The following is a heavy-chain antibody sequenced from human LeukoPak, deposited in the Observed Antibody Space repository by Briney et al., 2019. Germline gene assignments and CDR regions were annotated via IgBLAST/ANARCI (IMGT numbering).Heavy chain of an antibody. CDR2: ISYDGSNK. CDR1: GFTFSSYG. Sequence: PGGSPRLSCAASGFTFSSYGMHWVRQAPGKGLEWVAVISYDGSNKYYADPVKGRFTISRDNSKNTLYLQMNSLRAEDTAVYYCATTTVTTPAHDYWGQGTLVTVSS. J-gene: IGHJ4*02. CDR3: ATTTVTTPAHDY. V-gene: IGHV3-30*03. D-gene: IGHD4-17*01.